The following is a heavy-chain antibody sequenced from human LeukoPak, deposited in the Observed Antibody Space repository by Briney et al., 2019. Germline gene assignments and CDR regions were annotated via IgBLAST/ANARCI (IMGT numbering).Heavy chain of an antibody. CDR3: ARGNSNYYYYGMDV. CDR2: IYHSGST. D-gene: IGHD4-11*01. J-gene: IGHJ6*02. Sequence: SQTLSLTCAVSGGSISSGGYSWSWIRQPPGKGLEWIGYIYHSGSTYYNPSLKSRVTISVDRSKNQFSLKLSSVTAADTAVYYCARGNSNYYYYGMDVWGQGTTVTASS. V-gene: IGHV4-30-2*01. CDR1: GGSISSGGYS.